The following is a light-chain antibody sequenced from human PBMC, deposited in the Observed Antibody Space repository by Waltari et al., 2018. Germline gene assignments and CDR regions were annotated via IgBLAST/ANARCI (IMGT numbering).Light chain of an antibody. CDR3: CSYTGSSTSYG. J-gene: IGLJ1*01. Sequence: QSALSQPASVSGSPGQSLTITCTGASTDLASYNLVAWYQHHPNRAPKLIIYEATKRPSGISHRVAGAKSGATASLRIAGRQAEDEADYYCCSYTGSSTSYGCGGGTKVTVL. CDR1: STDLASYNL. V-gene: IGLV2-23*01. CDR2: EAT.